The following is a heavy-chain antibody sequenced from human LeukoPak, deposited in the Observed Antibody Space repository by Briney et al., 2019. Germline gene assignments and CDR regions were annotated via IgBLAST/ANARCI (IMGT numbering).Heavy chain of an antibody. CDR1: GFIFSNAW. V-gene: IGHV3-53*01. J-gene: IGHJ4*02. D-gene: IGHD3-10*01. CDR3: ASGHYGSGSLDY. CDR2: IYSGGYT. Sequence: GGSLRLSCAASGFIFSNAWMSWVRQAPGKGLEWVSVIYSGGYTYYADSVKGRFTISRDNSKNTLYLQMNTLRAEDTAVYYCASGHYGSGSLDYWGQGTLVTVSS.